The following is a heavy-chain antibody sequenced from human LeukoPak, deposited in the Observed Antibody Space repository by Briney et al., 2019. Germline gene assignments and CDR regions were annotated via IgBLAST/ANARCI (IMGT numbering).Heavy chain of an antibody. D-gene: IGHD2-15*01. CDR3: TTDPYCSRGSCYSGY. J-gene: IGHJ4*02. V-gene: IGHV3-15*01. CDR2: IKSKTDGGTT. CDR1: GFTFSNAW. Sequence: GGSLRVFCAASGFTFSNAWMSWVRQAPGKGLEWVGRIKSKTDGGTTDYAAPVKGRFTISRDDSKNTLYLQMNSLKTEDTAVYYCTTDPYCSRGSCYSGYWGQGTLVTVSS.